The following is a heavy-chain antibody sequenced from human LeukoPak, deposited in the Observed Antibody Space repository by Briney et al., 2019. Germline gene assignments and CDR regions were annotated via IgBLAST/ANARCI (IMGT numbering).Heavy chain of an antibody. J-gene: IGHJ4*02. D-gene: IGHD2-15*01. CDR3: AKEGDWGIDIVVVVAATPDY. Sequence: GRSLRLSCAASGFTFSSYGMHWVRQAPGKGLEWVAVISYDGSNKYYADSVKGRFTISRDNSKNTLYLQINSLRAEDTAVYYCAKEGDWGIDIVVVVAATPDYWGQGTLVTVSS. CDR2: ISYDGSNK. CDR1: GFTFSSYG. V-gene: IGHV3-30*18.